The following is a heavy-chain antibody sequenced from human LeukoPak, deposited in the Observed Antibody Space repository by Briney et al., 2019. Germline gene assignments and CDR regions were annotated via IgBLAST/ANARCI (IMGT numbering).Heavy chain of an antibody. CDR2: INHSGST. D-gene: IGHD6-6*01. CDR1: GGSFSGYY. Sequence: SETLSLTCAVYGGSFSGYYWSWIRQPPGKGLEWIGEINHSGSTNYNPSLKSRVTMSVDTPKNQFSLKLSSVTAADTAVYYCARSIAARPYFDYWGQGTLVTVSS. V-gene: IGHV4-34*01. J-gene: IGHJ4*02. CDR3: ARSIAARPYFDY.